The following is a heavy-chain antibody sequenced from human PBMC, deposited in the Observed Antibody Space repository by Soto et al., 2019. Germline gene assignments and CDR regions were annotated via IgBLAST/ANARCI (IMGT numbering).Heavy chain of an antibody. Sequence: QLQLQESGSGLVKPSQTLSLTCAVSGGSISSGGYSWSWIRQPPGKGLEWIGYIYHSGSTYYNPPLKSRVTISVDRSKNQFSLKLSSVTAADTAVYYCARAAHCTNGVCYRAWFDPWGQGTLVTVSS. CDR2: IYHSGST. J-gene: IGHJ5*02. V-gene: IGHV4-30-2*01. D-gene: IGHD2-8*01. CDR3: ARAAHCTNGVCYRAWFDP. CDR1: GGSISSGGYS.